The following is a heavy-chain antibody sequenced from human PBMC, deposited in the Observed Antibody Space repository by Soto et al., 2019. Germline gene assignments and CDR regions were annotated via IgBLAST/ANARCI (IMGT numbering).Heavy chain of an antibody. J-gene: IGHJ4*02. D-gene: IGHD2-21*02. CDR1: GFGLSTYA. V-gene: IGHV3-23*01. CDR2: ISANSGNT. CDR3: ALPSCGGDCYSPFDY. Sequence: ELQLLESGGGFVQPGGSLRLSCTASGFGLSTYAISWVRQAPGKGLEWVSVISANSGNTDYADSVKGRFTISRDKSENTVFLQMTRLRAEDTAVYYCALPSCGGDCYSPFDYGGQGTLVTVSS.